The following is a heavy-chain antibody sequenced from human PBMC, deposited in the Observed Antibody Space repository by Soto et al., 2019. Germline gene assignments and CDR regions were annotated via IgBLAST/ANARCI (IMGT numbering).Heavy chain of an antibody. CDR3: AKTPNSRLLNS. CDR1: GFTFRNYA. D-gene: IGHD3-9*01. CDR2: ITGTGSST. Sequence: LLVSGGGLVQPGESLKPSCAVSGFTFRNYAMSWVRQAPGKGLEWVAGITGTGSSTSYSDSVRGRFTISRDNSKNTLYLLMNSLRAEDTAVYWCAKTPNSRLLNSWGQGALVTVST. V-gene: IGHV3-23*01. J-gene: IGHJ4*02.